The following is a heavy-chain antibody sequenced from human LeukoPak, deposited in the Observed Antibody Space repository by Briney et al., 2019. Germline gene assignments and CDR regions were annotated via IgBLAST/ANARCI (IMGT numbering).Heavy chain of an antibody. CDR3: ARADYSSSWYANYHYYYMDV. CDR1: GYTFIKNW. D-gene: IGHD6-13*01. V-gene: IGHV1-46*01. CDR2: INPTGTST. Sequence: GASVKVSCKASGYTFIKNWMHWVRQAPGQGLEWMGLINPTGTSTLYAQKFQDRVTMTRDMSTSTDYMELNSLRSEDTAIYYCARADYSSSWYANYHYYYMDVWGKGTTVTISS. J-gene: IGHJ6*03.